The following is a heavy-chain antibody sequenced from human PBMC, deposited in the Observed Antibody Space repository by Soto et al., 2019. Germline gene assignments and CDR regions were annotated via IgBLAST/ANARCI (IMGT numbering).Heavy chain of an antibody. D-gene: IGHD5-12*01. J-gene: IGHJ4*02. CDR2: TFYRSKFYH. CDR1: GDSVSSTNVS. CDR3: ARNEGSGYDYYFDF. Sequence: QVQLQQSGPGLVKPAQTLLLTCTISGDSVSSTNVSWNWIRQSPSRGLEWLGRTFYRSKFYHDYDLSVKSRTTLSADTSKNQFSLQMTSLTPDDTAVYYCARNEGSGYDYYFDFWGQGILVTVSS. V-gene: IGHV6-1*01.